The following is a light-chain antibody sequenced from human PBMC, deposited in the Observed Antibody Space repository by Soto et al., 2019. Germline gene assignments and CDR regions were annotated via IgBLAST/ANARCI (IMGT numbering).Light chain of an antibody. CDR3: QQYGSHNHPLFT. Sequence: EIVLTQSPGTLSLSPGERATLSCRASQSVSSSYLAWYQQKPGQAPRLLIYGASSRATGIPDRFSGRGSGTDFTLTISILEPEDFAVYYCQQYGSHNHPLFTFGPGTKVDIK. V-gene: IGKV3-20*01. CDR2: GAS. CDR1: QSVSSSY. J-gene: IGKJ3*01.